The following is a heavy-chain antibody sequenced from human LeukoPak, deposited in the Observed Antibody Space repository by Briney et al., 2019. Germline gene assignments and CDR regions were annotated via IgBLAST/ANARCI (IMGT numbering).Heavy chain of an antibody. CDR1: GFTLSRYW. CDR3: VRGLVISVTTWRSFDI. CDR2: VNGDESVR. V-gene: IGHV3-74*01. D-gene: IGHD4-17*01. J-gene: IGHJ3*02. Sequence: GGSLRLSCAASGFTLSRYWIHWVRQAPGKGPVWVSRVNGDESVRSYADSVNGRFTISRDNAKNTVYLQMTSLRAEDTAVYYCVRGLVISVTTWRSFDIWGQGTTVTVSS.